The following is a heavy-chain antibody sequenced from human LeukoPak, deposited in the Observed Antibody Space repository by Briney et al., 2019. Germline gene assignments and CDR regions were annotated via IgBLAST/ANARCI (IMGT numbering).Heavy chain of an antibody. Sequence: GASVKVSCKASGYTFTSYGISWVRQAPGQGLEWMGWISAYNGNTNYAQKLQGRVTMTTDTSTSTAYMELRSLRSDDTAVYYCARDPSIVDTATHWSDPWGQGTLVTVSS. J-gene: IGHJ5*02. CDR1: GYTFTSYG. D-gene: IGHD5-18*01. CDR2: ISAYNGNT. V-gene: IGHV1-18*01. CDR3: ARDPSIVDTATHWSDP.